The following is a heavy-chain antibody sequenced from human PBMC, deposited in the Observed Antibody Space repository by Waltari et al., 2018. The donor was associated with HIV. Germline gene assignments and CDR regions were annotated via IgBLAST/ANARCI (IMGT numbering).Heavy chain of an antibody. CDR1: GLPFTSYS. CDR2: ISSSGTI. Sequence: EVQLVESGGGLVQPGGSLRLSCAASGLPFTSYSMHWVRQAPGKGLEWVSYISSSGTIYYADSVKGRFTISRDNAKNSLYLQMNSLRAEDTAVYYCAASGYDANFDYWGQGTLVTVSS. V-gene: IGHV3-48*01. CDR3: AASGYDANFDY. D-gene: IGHD5-12*01. J-gene: IGHJ4*02.